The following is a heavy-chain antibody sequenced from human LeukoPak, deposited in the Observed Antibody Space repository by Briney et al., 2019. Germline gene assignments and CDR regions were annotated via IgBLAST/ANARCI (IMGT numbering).Heavy chain of an antibody. V-gene: IGHV4-30-2*01. Sequence: SETLSLTCAVSGGSISSGDYAWSWLRQPPGKGLEWIGYIYHSRSTLYNPSLKSRVTISIDRSKNQFSLRVSSVTASDTAVYYCAADYGSGSYRFDYWGQGTLVTVSS. CDR2: IYHSRST. CDR3: AADYGSGSYRFDY. CDR1: GGSISSGDYA. D-gene: IGHD3-10*01. J-gene: IGHJ4*02.